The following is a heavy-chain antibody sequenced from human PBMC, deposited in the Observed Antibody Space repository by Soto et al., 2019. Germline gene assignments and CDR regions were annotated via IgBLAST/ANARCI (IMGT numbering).Heavy chain of an antibody. Sequence: GGSLRLSCTASGFAFPYYGMHWVRQAPGKGLEWVAVFWYDGVSKYYADSVKGRFTISRDNSRNMVNLEMNSLRVEDTAVYYWVKETMVRDPGGYYGLDVWGQGTTVTVSS. V-gene: IGHV3-30*02. J-gene: IGHJ6*02. CDR2: FWYDGVSK. CDR3: VKETMVRDPGGYYGLDV. CDR1: GFAFPYYG. D-gene: IGHD3-10*01.